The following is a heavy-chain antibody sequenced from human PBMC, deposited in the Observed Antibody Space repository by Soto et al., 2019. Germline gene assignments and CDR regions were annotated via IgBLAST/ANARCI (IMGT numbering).Heavy chain of an antibody. D-gene: IGHD3-22*01. V-gene: IGHV6-1*01. J-gene: IGHJ4*02. Sequence: SQTLSLTCDISGDSVSSNTAAWGWVRLSPSRGLEWLGRTFYRSQWYNDYAESLKGRISVMVDTSKNQFSLQLSSVTPDDTAISFCSREQFYTDRGGYHYDGYLDLGGQETRVTVSS. CDR1: GDSVSSNTAA. CDR3: SREQFYTDRGGYHYDGYLDL. CDR2: TFYRSQWYN.